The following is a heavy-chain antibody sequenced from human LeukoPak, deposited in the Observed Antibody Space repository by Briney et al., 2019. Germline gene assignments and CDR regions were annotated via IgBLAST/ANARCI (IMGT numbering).Heavy chain of an antibody. CDR3: AKDGYCSGGSCYANFFDR. Sequence: PGRSLRLSCVASGFSFLHYGMHWVRQAPGKGLEWVAFISSDGSKEYYADSVKGRFTISRDNSKNTLYLHVNSPRAEDTAVFFCAKDGYCSGGSCYANFFDRWGLGTLVTVSS. V-gene: IGHV3-30*18. CDR2: ISSDGSKE. CDR1: GFSFLHYG. D-gene: IGHD2-15*01. J-gene: IGHJ4*02.